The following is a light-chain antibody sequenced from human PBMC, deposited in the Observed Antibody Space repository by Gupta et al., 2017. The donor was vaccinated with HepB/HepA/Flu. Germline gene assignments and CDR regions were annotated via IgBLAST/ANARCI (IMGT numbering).Light chain of an antibody. CDR1: KSLLHTNGHHY. Sequence: IVMTHSQLSLIVTPGESSSLSCRSSKSLLHTNGHHYLYWYLQNPGQSPQLLIYVGSSRVCGVPDRFNCSGSGTDFTLRISRVEVEDVRVYYCMQTLPTPVTSGRGTQVEIK. V-gene: IGKV2-28*01. J-gene: IGKJ5*01. CDR3: MQTLPTPVT. CDR2: VGS.